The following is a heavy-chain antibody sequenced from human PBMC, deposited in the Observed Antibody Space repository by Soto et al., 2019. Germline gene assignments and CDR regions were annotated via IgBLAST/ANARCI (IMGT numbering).Heavy chain of an antibody. Sequence: SKTLSLTCTVSGGSISSYYWSWIRQPPGKGLEWIGYIYYSGSTNYNPSLKSRVTISVDTSKNQFSLRLSSVTASDTAVYYCARDPTTYTSEFTTSSGEFDYWGQGTLVTVSS. V-gene: IGHV4-59*01. CDR3: ARDPTTYTSEFTTSSGEFDY. CDR1: GGSISSYY. D-gene: IGHD6-6*01. CDR2: IYYSGST. J-gene: IGHJ4*02.